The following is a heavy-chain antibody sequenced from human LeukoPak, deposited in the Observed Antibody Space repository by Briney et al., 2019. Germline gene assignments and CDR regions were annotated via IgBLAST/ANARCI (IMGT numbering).Heavy chain of an antibody. V-gene: IGHV4-59*08. Sequence: PSETLSLTCTVSGGSISSYYWSWIRQPPGKGLEWIGYIYYSGSTNYNPSLKSRVTISVDTSKNQFSLKLSSVTAADTAVYYCARQGRSSATPYFDYWGQGTLVTVSS. CDR1: GGSISSYY. CDR2: IYYSGST. J-gene: IGHJ4*02. CDR3: ARQGRSSATPYFDY. D-gene: IGHD6-13*01.